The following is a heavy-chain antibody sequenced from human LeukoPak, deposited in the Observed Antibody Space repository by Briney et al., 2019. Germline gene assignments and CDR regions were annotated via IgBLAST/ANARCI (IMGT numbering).Heavy chain of an antibody. CDR3: ARVLRFGIFFDY. D-gene: IGHD3-10*01. J-gene: IGHJ4*02. V-gene: IGHV4-59*01. CDR1: GGSISSYF. CDR2: IYYSGST. Sequence: SETLSLTCTVSGGSISSYFWSWIRQPPGKGLEWIGYIYYSGSTNYNPSLKSRVTISVDTSKNQFSLKLSSVTAADTAVYYCARVLRFGIFFDYWGQGTLVTVSS.